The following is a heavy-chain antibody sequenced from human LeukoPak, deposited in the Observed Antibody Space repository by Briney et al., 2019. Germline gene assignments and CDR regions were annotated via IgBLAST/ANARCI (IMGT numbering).Heavy chain of an antibody. Sequence: GGSLRLSCATSGFTFSNYVMNWIRQAPGKGLEWVAFVRYDGSDKYYADSVRGRFTISRDNSKNTLYLQMNSLRTEDTAVYYCAKEGVTAAGILDFWGQGTLVTVSS. CDR1: GFTFSNYV. CDR3: AKEGVTAAGILDF. D-gene: IGHD6-13*01. CDR2: VRYDGSDK. J-gene: IGHJ4*02. V-gene: IGHV3-30*02.